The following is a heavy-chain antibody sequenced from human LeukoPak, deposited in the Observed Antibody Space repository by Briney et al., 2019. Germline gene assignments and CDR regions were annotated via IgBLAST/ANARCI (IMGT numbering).Heavy chain of an antibody. J-gene: IGHJ4*02. V-gene: IGHV3-48*01. CDR1: GFTLSDFG. D-gene: IGHD6-6*01. CDR2: ISSNSRTV. Sequence: GGSLRLSCAVSGFTLSDFGMNWVRQAPGKGLQWVSYISSNSRTVNYADSVKGRFTISRDNAKNSLYLQMNTLRAEDTAVYYCARGGASRPDYWGRGTLVSVSS. CDR3: ARGGASRPDY.